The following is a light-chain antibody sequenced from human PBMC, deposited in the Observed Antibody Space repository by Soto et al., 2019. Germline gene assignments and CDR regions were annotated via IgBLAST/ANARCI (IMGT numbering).Light chain of an antibody. CDR2: ATS. CDR1: QTVSSS. V-gene: IGKV3-15*01. CDR3: QQYNNWPLT. J-gene: IGKJ4*01. Sequence: EMVLTQSPDTLSLSPGERATLSCRASQTVSSSFLAWYQQRPGQAPRLLIYATSTRATGIPARFSGSGSGTEFTLTISSLQSEDFAVYYCQQYNNWPLTFGGGTKVDIK.